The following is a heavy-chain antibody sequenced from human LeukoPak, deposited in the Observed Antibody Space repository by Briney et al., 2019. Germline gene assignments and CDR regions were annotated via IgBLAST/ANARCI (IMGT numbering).Heavy chain of an antibody. J-gene: IGHJ6*02. Sequence: PGGSLRLSCAASGFTFSSYAMSWVRQAPGKGLEWVSAISGSGGSTYYADSVKGRFTISRDNSKNTLYLQMNSLRAEDTAVYYCAKGGNTYYYGSGSGWYYYGMDVWGQGTTVTVSS. V-gene: IGHV3-23*01. D-gene: IGHD3-10*01. CDR2: ISGSGGST. CDR1: GFTFSSYA. CDR3: AKGGNTYYYGSGSGWYYYGMDV.